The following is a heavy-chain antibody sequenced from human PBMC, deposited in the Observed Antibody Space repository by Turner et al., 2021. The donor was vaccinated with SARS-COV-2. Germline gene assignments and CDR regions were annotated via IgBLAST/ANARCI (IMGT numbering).Heavy chain of an antibody. CDR3: ARVSGAAVWGNYAFDI. J-gene: IGHJ3*02. V-gene: IGHV3-7*01. Sequence: EVQMLGAGGGLVQPGGSLRLHCLASGFTFSSYWMSWVRQAPGKGPEWVANIKQDGSEKYYVDSVKGRFTISRDNAKNSLYLQMSSLRAEDTAVYYCARVSGAAVWGNYAFDIWGQGTMVTVSS. CDR2: IKQDGSEK. D-gene: IGHD3-16*01. CDR1: GFTFSSYW.